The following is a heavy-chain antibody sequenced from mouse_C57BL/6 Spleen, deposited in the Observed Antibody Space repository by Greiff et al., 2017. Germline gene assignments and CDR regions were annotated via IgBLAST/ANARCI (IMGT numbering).Heavy chain of an antibody. V-gene: IGHV1-4*01. CDR1: GYTFTSYT. J-gene: IGHJ4*01. CDR2: INPSSGYT. Sequence: QVQLQQSGAELARPGASVKMSCKASGYTFTSYTMHWVKQRPGQGLEWIGYINPSSGYTKYNQKFKGKATLTADKSSSTAYMQLSSLKSEYSAVYYCSSPLGRYYAMDYWGQGTSVTVSS. D-gene: IGHD4-1*01. CDR3: SSPLGRYYAMDY.